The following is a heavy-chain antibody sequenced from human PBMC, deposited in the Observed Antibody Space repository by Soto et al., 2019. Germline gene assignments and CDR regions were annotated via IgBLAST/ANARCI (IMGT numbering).Heavy chain of an antibody. Sequence: ASVKVSFKASGYTFTSYAMHWVRQAPGQRLEWMGWINAGNGNTKYSQKFQGRVTITRDTSASTAYMELSSLRSEDTAVYYCARSSSWSYNWFDPWGQGTLVTVSS. CDR1: GYTFTSYA. D-gene: IGHD6-13*01. J-gene: IGHJ5*02. CDR3: ARSSSWSYNWFDP. V-gene: IGHV1-3*01. CDR2: INAGNGNT.